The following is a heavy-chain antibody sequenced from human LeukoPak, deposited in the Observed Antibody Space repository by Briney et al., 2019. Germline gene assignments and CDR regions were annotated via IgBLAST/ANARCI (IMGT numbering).Heavy chain of an antibody. Sequence: ASVKVSCKASGYTFTSYDINWVRQATGQGLGWMGWINPNSGGTNYAQKFQGRVTMTRDTSISTAYMELSRLRSDDTAVYYCARDTAAKELEQDAFDIWGRGTMVTVSS. CDR1: GYTFTSYD. CDR3: ARDTAAKELEQDAFDI. D-gene: IGHD1-1*01. J-gene: IGHJ3*02. V-gene: IGHV1-2*02. CDR2: INPNSGGT.